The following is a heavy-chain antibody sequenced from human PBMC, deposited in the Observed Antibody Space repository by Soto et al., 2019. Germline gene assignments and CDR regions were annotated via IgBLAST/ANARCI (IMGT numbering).Heavy chain of an antibody. CDR3: AKDGSSGWSYYYYGMDV. CDR1: GFTFDDYV. V-gene: IGHV3-9*01. CDR2: ISWNSGSI. D-gene: IGHD6-19*01. J-gene: IGHJ6*02. Sequence: EVQLVESGGGLVQPGRSLRLSCAASGFTFDDYVMHWVRQAPGKGLEWVSGISWNSGSIGYADSVKGRFTISRDNAKNSLYLQMNSLRAEDTALYYCAKDGSSGWSYYYYGMDVWGQGTTVTVSS.